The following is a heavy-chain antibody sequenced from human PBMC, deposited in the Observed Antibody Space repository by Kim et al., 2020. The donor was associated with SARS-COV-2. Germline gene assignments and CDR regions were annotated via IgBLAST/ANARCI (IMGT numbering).Heavy chain of an antibody. CDR2: IYYSGST. CDR1: GGSISSSSYY. D-gene: IGHD3-10*01. V-gene: IGHV4-39*01. Sequence: SETLSLTCTVSGGSISSSSYYWGWIRQPPGKGLEWIGSIYYSGSTYYNPSLKSRVTISVDTSKNQFSLKLSSVTAADTAVYYCARFDGSGSYMINYWGQGTLVTVSS. J-gene: IGHJ4*02. CDR3: ARFDGSGSYMINY.